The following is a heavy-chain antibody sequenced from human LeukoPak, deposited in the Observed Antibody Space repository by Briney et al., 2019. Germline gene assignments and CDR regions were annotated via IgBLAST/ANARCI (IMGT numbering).Heavy chain of an antibody. CDR2: ISSSGSTI. J-gene: IGHJ4*02. V-gene: IGHV3-48*03. CDR1: GFTFSSYE. CDR3: ARAHPYSAAGTSFDY. D-gene: IGHD6-13*01. Sequence: PGGSLRLSCVASGFTFSSYEMNWVRQAPGKGLEWVSYISSSGSTIYYADSVKGRFTISRDNAKNSLYLQMNSLRAEDTAVYYCARAHPYSAAGTSFDYWGQGTLVTVSS.